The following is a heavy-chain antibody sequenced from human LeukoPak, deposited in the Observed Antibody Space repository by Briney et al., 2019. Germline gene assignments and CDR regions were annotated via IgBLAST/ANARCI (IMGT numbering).Heavy chain of an antibody. Sequence: GGAQRLSWEASGFTFSGSAMHWVRQATGKGLEWVGRIRSKANSYATAYAASVKGRFTISRYDSKNTAYLQMNSLKTEDTAVYYCTRPVHEYSSSSINDYYYYYYMDVWGEGTTVTVSS. V-gene: IGHV3-73*01. J-gene: IGHJ6*03. D-gene: IGHD6-6*01. CDR1: GFTFSGSA. CDR3: TRPVHEYSSSSINDYYYYYYMDV. CDR2: IRSKANSYAT.